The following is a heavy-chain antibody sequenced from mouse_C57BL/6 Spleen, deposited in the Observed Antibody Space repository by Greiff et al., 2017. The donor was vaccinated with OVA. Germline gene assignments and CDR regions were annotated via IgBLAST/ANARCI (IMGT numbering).Heavy chain of an antibody. V-gene: IGHV1-66*01. CDR3: ARREYYSNYDYLDY. CDR2: IYPGSGNT. Sequence: QVQLQQSGPELVKPGASVKISCKASGYSFTSYYIHWVKQRPGQGLEWIGWIYPGSGNTKYNEKFKGKATLTADTSSSTAYMQLSSLTSEDSAVYYCARREYYSNYDYLDYWGQGTTLTVSS. J-gene: IGHJ2*01. D-gene: IGHD2-5*01. CDR1: GYSFTSYY.